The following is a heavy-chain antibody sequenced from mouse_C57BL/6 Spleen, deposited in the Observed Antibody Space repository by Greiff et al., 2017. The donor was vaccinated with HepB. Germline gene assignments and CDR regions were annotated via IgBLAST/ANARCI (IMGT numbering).Heavy chain of an antibody. Sequence: VQLQQPGAELVRPGSSVKLSCKASGYTFTSYWMHWVKQRPIQGLEWIGNIDPSDSETHYNQKFKDKATLTVDKSSSTAYMQLSSLTSEDSAVYYSARSLLRRTDWYFDVWGTGITVTVSS. J-gene: IGHJ1*03. V-gene: IGHV1-52*01. D-gene: IGHD1-2*01. CDR2: IDPSDSET. CDR1: GYTFTSYW. CDR3: ARSLLRRTDWYFDV.